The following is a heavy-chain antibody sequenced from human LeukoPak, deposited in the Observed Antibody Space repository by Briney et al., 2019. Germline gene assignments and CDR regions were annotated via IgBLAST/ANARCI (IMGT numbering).Heavy chain of an antibody. J-gene: IGHJ4*02. D-gene: IGHD6-19*01. Sequence: GGSLRLSCAASGFTFSDYYMSWIRQAPGKGLEWVSYISSSSSNTDYADSVRGRFTISRDNAKNSLFLQMSSLRAEDTAVYYWASDSRSGWSDYWGQGTLVTVSS. CDR1: GFTFSDYY. V-gene: IGHV3-11*06. CDR3: ASDSRSGWSDY. CDR2: ISSSSSNT.